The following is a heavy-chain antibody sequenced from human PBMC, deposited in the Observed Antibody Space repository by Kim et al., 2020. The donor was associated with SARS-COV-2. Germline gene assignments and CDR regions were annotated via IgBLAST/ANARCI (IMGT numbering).Heavy chain of an antibody. V-gene: IGHV3-49*02. CDR3: TRNRGYSYGYSDY. Sequence: YAATVTSRFAITRDESKSNAYLQMNSRKTEDTAVYFCTRNRGYSYGYSDYWGQGTLVTVSS. J-gene: IGHJ4*02. D-gene: IGHD5-18*01.